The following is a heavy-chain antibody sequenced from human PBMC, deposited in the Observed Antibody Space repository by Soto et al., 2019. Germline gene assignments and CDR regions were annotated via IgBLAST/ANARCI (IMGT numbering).Heavy chain of an antibody. J-gene: IGHJ3*01. V-gene: IGHV4-59*01. CDR1: GGSISSYY. CDR3: ARVWGGALDF. D-gene: IGHD3-10*01. Sequence: SETLSLTCTVSGGSISSYYWSWIRQPPGKGLEWIGYIYYSGSTNYNPSLKSRVTISVDTSKNQFSLKLSSVTAADTAVYYCARVWGGALDFWGQGTMVTVSS. CDR2: IYYSGST.